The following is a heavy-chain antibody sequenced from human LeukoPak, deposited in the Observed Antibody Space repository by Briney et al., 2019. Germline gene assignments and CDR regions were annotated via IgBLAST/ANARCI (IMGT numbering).Heavy chain of an antibody. D-gene: IGHD6-19*01. Sequence: GGSLRLSCVASIFTFKTHWMSWVRQAPGKGLVWVSRINSGGSSTNYADSVKGRFTISRDNAKNTLYLQMNSLRAEDTAVYYCARGGYRSGWSPYWGQGTLVTVSS. CDR1: IFTFKTHW. J-gene: IGHJ4*02. CDR2: INSGGSST. CDR3: ARGGYRSGWSPY. V-gene: IGHV3-74*01.